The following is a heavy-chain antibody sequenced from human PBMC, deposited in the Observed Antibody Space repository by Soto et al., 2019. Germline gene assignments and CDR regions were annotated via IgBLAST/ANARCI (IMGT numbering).Heavy chain of an antibody. D-gene: IGHD3-22*01. Sequence: GASVKVSCKASGYTFTSYYMHWVRQAPGQGLEWMGIINPSGGSTSYAQKFQGRVTMTRYTSTSTVYMELSSLRSEDTAVYYCARDLYYYDSSGSRGNLDYWGQGTLVTVSS. CDR3: ARDLYYYDSSGSRGNLDY. CDR2: INPSGGST. CDR1: GYTFTSYY. J-gene: IGHJ4*02. V-gene: IGHV1-46*01.